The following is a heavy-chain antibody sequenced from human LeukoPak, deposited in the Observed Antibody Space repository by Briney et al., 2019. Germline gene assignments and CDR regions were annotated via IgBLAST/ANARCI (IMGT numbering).Heavy chain of an antibody. Sequence: GGSLRLSCAASGFTFSSYSMNWVRQAPGKGLEWVSSISSSSSYIYYADSVKGRFTISRDNAKSSLYLQMNSLRAEGTAVYDSARDSPIPTTGMDVWGKGTTVTVSS. CDR3: ARDSPIPTTGMDV. CDR2: ISSSSSYI. V-gene: IGHV3-21*01. J-gene: IGHJ6*04. CDR1: GFTFSSYS. D-gene: IGHD1-14*01.